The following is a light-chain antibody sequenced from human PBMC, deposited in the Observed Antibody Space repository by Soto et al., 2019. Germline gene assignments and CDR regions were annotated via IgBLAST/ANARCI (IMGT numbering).Light chain of an antibody. CDR2: EVS. CDR3: TSYTRDTPLV. CDR1: ISDVGTYNY. Sequence: QSALTQPASVSGSPGQSITISCTGTISDVGTYNYVSWYQHHPGKAPKLIIYEVSNRPSGVSNRFSGSKSGSTASLTISGLQAEDEADYHCTSYTRDTPLVLGTGTKVTVL. V-gene: IGLV2-14*01. J-gene: IGLJ1*01.